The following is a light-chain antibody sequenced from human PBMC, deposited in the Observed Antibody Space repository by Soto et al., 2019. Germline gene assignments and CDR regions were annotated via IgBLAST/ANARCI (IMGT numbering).Light chain of an antibody. V-gene: IGKV1-5*01. Sequence: DIQMTQSPSTLSASVGDRVSITCRDSQNIERWLAWYQQKPGKAPKLLLYDVSSLESGVPSRFSGSGSGTEFILTINGLQPYDFATYYCQQYNSYPWTFGQGTKVDIK. J-gene: IGKJ1*01. CDR3: QQYNSYPWT. CDR1: QNIERW. CDR2: DVS.